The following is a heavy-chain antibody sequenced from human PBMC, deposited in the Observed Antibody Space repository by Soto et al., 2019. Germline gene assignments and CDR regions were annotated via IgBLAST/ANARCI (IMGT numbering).Heavy chain of an antibody. CDR1: GITFSNYG. D-gene: IGHD3-9*01. J-gene: IGHJ4*02. CDR2: ISYDGSKE. V-gene: IGHV3-30*18. CDR3: AKEGYDILTGYYRPLSFQPFDY. Sequence: PGGSLRLSCEASGITFSNYGMHWVRQAPGKGLEWVAVISYDGSKEYYADSVKGRFTISRDNSKNTLYLQMNSLRGEDTAVYYCAKEGYDILTGYYRPLSFQPFDYWGQGTLVTVSS.